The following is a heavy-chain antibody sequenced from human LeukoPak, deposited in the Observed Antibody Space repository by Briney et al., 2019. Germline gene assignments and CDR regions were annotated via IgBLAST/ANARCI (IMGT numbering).Heavy chain of an antibody. J-gene: IGHJ5*02. V-gene: IGHV4-39*07. CDR2: INHSGST. Sequence: PSETLSLTCTVSGGSISSGPYYWGWIRQPPGKGLEWIGEINHSGSTNYNPSLKSRVTISVDTSKNQFSLKLSSVTAADTAVYYCARRRYFDWFPPAGGFDPWGQGTLVTVSS. CDR1: GGSISSGPYY. CDR3: ARRRYFDWFPPAGGFDP. D-gene: IGHD3-9*01.